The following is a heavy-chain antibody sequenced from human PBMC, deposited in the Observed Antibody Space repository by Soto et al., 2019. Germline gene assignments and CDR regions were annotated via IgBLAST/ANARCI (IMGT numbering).Heavy chain of an antibody. CDR3: ARDLEVAVAGA. D-gene: IGHD6-19*01. J-gene: IGHJ5*02. CDR2: ISYDGSNK. V-gene: IGHV3-30*03. Sequence: GGSLILSCAASGFTFSNYGMHWVRQAPGKGLEWVAVISYDGSNKYYADSVKGRFTISRDNSKNTLYLQMNSLRAEDTAVYYCARDLEVAVAGAWGQGTLVTVSS. CDR1: GFTFSNYG.